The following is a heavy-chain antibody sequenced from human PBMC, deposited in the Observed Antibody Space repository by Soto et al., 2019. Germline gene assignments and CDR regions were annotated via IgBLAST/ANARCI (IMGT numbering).Heavy chain of an antibody. Sequence: SETLSLTCTVSGGSIGSGAYDWTWIRQHPGKGLEWIGYISDSGSTDYNPSLKSRVTISGDTSKNHFSLNLNSLTAADTAVYYCARVAKDFSYYYMDVWGKGTTVTVSS. V-gene: IGHV4-31*03. J-gene: IGHJ6*03. CDR2: ISDSGST. CDR1: GGSIGSGAYD. CDR3: ARVAKDFSYYYMDV.